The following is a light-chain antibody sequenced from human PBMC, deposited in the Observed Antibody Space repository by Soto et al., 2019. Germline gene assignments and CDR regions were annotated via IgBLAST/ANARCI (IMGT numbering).Light chain of an antibody. V-gene: IGKV3-20*01. CDR1: QSVSSSY. J-gene: IGKJ5*01. CDR3: QQYGSSLPIT. Sequence: EIVLTQSPGTLSLSPGERATLSCRASQSVSSSYLAWYQQKPGQDPRLLIYGASSRATGIPDRFSGSGSGTDFTLTISRLEPEEFAVYYCQQYGSSLPITFGQGTRLEIK. CDR2: GAS.